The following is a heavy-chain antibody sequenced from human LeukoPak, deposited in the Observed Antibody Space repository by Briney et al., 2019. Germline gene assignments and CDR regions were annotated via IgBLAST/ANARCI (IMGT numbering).Heavy chain of an antibody. D-gene: IGHD6-13*01. CDR1: GYTFTSYG. CDR3: ARPIVAAGSNWFDP. Sequence: ASVKVSCKASGYTFTSYGISWVRQAPGQGLEWMGWISAYNGNTNYVQKLQGRVTMTTDTSTSTAYMELRSLRSDDTAVYYCARPIVAAGSNWFDPWGQGTLVTVSS. J-gene: IGHJ5*02. CDR2: ISAYNGNT. V-gene: IGHV1-18*01.